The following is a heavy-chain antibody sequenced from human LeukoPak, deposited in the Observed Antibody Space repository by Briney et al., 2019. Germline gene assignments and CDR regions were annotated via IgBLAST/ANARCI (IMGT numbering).Heavy chain of an antibody. Sequence: ASVKVSCKASGYTFTSYGISWVRQAPGQGLGWMGWIMSYNGNTNYTQKLQGRVTITTDTSTSTAYMELRSLRSDDTAVYYCARDEPQYYDILTGYHDAFDIWGQGTMVTVSS. CDR3: ARDEPQYYDILTGYHDAFDI. D-gene: IGHD3-9*01. V-gene: IGHV1-18*04. CDR1: GYTFTSYG. J-gene: IGHJ3*02. CDR2: IMSYNGNT.